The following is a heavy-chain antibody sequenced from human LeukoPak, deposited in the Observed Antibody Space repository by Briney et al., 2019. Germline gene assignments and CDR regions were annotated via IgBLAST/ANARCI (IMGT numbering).Heavy chain of an antibody. CDR1: GFTFSSYA. V-gene: IGHV3-30-3*01. Sequence: GGSLRLSCAASGFTFSSYAMHWVRQAPGKGLEWVAVISYDGSNKYYADSVKGRFTISRDNSKNTLYLQMNSLRAEDTAVYYCARYGIVVVPAATPYYFDYWGQGTLVTVSS. CDR3: ARYGIVVVPAATPYYFDY. CDR2: ISYDGSNK. J-gene: IGHJ4*02. D-gene: IGHD2-2*01.